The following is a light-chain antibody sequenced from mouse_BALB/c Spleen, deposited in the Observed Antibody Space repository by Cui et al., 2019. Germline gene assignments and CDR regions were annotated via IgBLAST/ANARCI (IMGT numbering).Light chain of an antibody. Sequence: QILLTQSPAIISASPGEKVTMTCSAISSGSYMYWYQQKPGSSPRLLIYDTSNLASGVPVRFSGSGSGTSYSLTISRMEAEDAATYYCQQWSSYPLTFGAGTKLELK. CDR3: QQWSSYPLT. V-gene: IGKV4-55*01. CDR2: DTS. J-gene: IGKJ5*01. CDR1: SSGSY.